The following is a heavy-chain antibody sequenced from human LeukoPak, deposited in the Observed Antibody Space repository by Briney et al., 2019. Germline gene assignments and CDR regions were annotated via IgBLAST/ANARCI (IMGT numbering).Heavy chain of an antibody. CDR1: GFTFSSYA. D-gene: IGHD2/OR15-2a*01. V-gene: IGHV3-23*01. CDR2: ISGSGGGT. J-gene: IGHJ4*02. CDR3: AKERAFGTWLGDY. Sequence: GGSLRLSCAAFGFTFSSYATTWVRQAPGKGPEWVSAISGSGGGTYYADSVKGRFTISRDNSKNTLYLEMNSLRVEDTAVYYCAKERAFGTWLGDYWGQGTLVTVSS.